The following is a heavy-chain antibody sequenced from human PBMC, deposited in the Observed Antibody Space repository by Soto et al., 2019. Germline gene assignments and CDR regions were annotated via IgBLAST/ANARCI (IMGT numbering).Heavy chain of an antibody. V-gene: IGHV1-69*13. Sequence: SVKVSCKASGGTFSSYAISWVRQAPGQGLEWMGGIIPIFGTANYAQKFQGRVTITADESTSTAYMELSSLRSEDTAVYYCARDWMGVAGTFLQRYYGMDVWGQGTTVTVSS. J-gene: IGHJ6*02. CDR1: GGTFSSYA. D-gene: IGHD6-19*01. CDR2: IIPIFGTA. CDR3: ARDWMGVAGTFLQRYYGMDV.